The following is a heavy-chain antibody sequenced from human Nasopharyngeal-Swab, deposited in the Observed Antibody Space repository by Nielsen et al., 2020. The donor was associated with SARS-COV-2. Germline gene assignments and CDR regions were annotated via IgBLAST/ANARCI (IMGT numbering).Heavy chain of an antibody. V-gene: IGHV3-23*01. CDR1: GFTFNTYS. Sequence: GGSLRLSCAASGFTFNTYSMTWVRQAPGKGLEWVSLINGGGSLTYYADSVKDRFTISRDNSTNTLYLQMNRLKADDTAIYYCAKEAPSCGADCRSLSDYWGQGILVTVSS. D-gene: IGHD2-21*02. J-gene: IGHJ4*02. CDR2: INGGGSLT. CDR3: AKEAPSCGADCRSLSDY.